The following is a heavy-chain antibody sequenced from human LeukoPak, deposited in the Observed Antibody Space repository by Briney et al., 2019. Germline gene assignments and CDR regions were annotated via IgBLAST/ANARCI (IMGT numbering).Heavy chain of an antibody. D-gene: IGHD3-10*01. CDR2: INHSGST. V-gene: IGHV4-39*07. CDR1: GGSISSSSYY. J-gene: IGHJ4*02. CDR3: ARGEPQWFGEFLDY. Sequence: SETLSLTCTVSGGSISSSSYYWSWIRQPPGKGLEWIGEINHSGSTNYNPSLKSRVTISVDTSRNQFSLKLSSVTAADTAVYYCARGEPQWFGEFLDYWGQGTLVTVSS.